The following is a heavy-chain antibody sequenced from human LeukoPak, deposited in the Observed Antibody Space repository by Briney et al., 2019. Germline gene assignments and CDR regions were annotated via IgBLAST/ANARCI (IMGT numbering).Heavy chain of an antibody. Sequence: PGGSLRLSCAASGFTFSGYCMNWVRQAPGKGLEWVSSITSGSSYIYYADSVKGRFTISRDNAKNSLYLQMNSLRAEDTAVYYCARDPYSGSYGNYYYYFMDVWGKGTTVTISS. CDR3: ARDPYSGSYGNYYYYFMDV. CDR1: GFTFSGYC. D-gene: IGHD1-26*01. CDR2: ITSGSSYI. J-gene: IGHJ6*03. V-gene: IGHV3-21*01.